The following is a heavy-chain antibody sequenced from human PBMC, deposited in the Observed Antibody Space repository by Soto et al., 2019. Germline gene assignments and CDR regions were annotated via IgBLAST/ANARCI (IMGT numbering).Heavy chain of an antibody. CDR3: AKQAYGGNPYPFGS. Sequence: PGGSLRLSCRGSGFTFSDFAMNWVRQAPNKGLEWVSTMTGSGDTTYYAESVKGRFTISRDNSKNTLFLHMTALRADDTAIYFCAKQAYGGNPYPFGSWGQGTLVTVSS. CDR2: MTGSGDTT. V-gene: IGHV3-23*01. D-gene: IGHD2-15*01. J-gene: IGHJ4*02. CDR1: GFTFSDFA.